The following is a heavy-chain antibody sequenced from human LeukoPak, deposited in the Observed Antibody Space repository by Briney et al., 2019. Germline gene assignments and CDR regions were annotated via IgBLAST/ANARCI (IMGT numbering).Heavy chain of an antibody. D-gene: IGHD2-15*01. Sequence: GGSLRLSCAASGFTFSTYSMNWVRQAPGKRLEWVSSISSSSSYIYYADSVKGRFTISRDNAKDSLYLQMNSLRAEDTAVYYCARSYCSCISCRPHFDYWGQGTLVTVSS. J-gene: IGHJ4*02. CDR2: ISSSSSYI. CDR3: ARSYCSCISCRPHFDY. V-gene: IGHV3-21*01. CDR1: GFTFSTYS.